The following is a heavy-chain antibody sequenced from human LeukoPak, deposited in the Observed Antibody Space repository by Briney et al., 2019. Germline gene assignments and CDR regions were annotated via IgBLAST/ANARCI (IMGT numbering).Heavy chain of an antibody. CDR1: GVDFSRAA. J-gene: IGHJ3*02. Sequence: GGSLRLSCVVSGVDFSRAAMYWVRQAPGKGLEWVGVISKDGSITAYSDSVKGRFTISRDNSKNTLYLQMNSLRPEDTTVYYCVREPHDMWGQGTMVTVSS. V-gene: IGHV3-30*04. CDR3: VREPHDM. CDR2: ISKDGSIT.